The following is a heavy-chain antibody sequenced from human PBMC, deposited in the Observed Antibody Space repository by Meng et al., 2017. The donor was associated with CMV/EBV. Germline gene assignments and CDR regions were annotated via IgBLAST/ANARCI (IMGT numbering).Heavy chain of an antibody. CDR2: ISSSSYI. D-gene: IGHD1-26*01. Sequence: LSLTCAASGFTFSSYSMNWVRQAPGKGLEWVSSISSSSYIYYADSVKGRFTISRDNAKSSLYLQMNSLRAEDTAVYYCARAPPWDEFDYWGQGTLVTVSS. J-gene: IGHJ4*02. CDR3: ARAPPWDEFDY. V-gene: IGHV3-21*01. CDR1: GFTFSSYS.